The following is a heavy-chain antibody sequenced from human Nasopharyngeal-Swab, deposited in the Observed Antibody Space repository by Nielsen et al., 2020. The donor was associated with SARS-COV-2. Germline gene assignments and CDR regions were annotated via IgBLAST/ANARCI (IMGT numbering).Heavy chain of an antibody. V-gene: IGHV3-23*01. CDR3: AKTITVVTQLFDY. Sequence: GESLKISCAASGFTFSSYAMSWVRQAPGKGLEWVSAISGSGGSTYYADSVKGRFTISRDNSKNTLYLQMNSLRAEDTAVYYCAKTITVVTQLFDYWGQGTLVTVSS. CDR1: GFTFSSYA. D-gene: IGHD4-23*01. J-gene: IGHJ4*02. CDR2: ISGSGGST.